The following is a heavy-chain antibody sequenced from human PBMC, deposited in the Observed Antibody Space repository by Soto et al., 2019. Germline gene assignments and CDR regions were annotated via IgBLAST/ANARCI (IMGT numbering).Heavy chain of an antibody. Sequence: QMQLVQSGPEVKKPGTSVKVSCKASGFTFTSSAMQWVRQARGQRLEWIGWIVVGSGNTNYAQKFQERVTITRDMSTSTAYMELSSLRSEDTVVYYCAALVPNDRYGFTFDYWGQGTLVTVSS. CDR3: AALVPNDRYGFTFDY. CDR1: GFTFTSSA. J-gene: IGHJ4*02. V-gene: IGHV1-58*02. D-gene: IGHD5-18*01. CDR2: IVVGSGNT.